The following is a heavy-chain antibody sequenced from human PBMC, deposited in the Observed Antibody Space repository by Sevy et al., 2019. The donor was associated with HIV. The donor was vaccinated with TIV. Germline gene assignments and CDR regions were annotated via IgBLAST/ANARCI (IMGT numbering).Heavy chain of an antibody. J-gene: IGHJ2*01. V-gene: IGHV4-38-2*02. CDR1: GYSISSGYY. Sequence: SETLSLTCTVSGYSISSGYYWGWTRQPPGKGLEWIGSIYHSGSTYYNPSLKSRVTISVDTSKNQFSLKLSSVTAADTAVYYCARSGGWKIYWYFDLWGRGTLVTVSS. D-gene: IGHD6-19*01. CDR3: ARSGGWKIYWYFDL. CDR2: IYHSGST.